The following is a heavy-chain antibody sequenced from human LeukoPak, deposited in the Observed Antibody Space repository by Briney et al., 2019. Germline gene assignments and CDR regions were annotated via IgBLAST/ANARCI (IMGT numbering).Heavy chain of an antibody. CDR1: GYTFTDYY. D-gene: IGHD4-11*01. CDR3: MRDPWTTKNAFDI. V-gene: IGHV1-2*02. J-gene: IGHJ3*02. Sequence: GASVEVSCKASGYTFTDYYMHWVRQAPGQGLQWMGWINPNSGGTNYAQKFQGRVTMTRDTSINTAYMDLNWLTSDDTAVYYCMRDPWTTKNAFDIWGKGTMVTVSS. CDR2: INPNSGGT.